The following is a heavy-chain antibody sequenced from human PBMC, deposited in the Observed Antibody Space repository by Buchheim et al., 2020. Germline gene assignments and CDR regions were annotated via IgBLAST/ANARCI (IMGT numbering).Heavy chain of an antibody. J-gene: IGHJ5*02. CDR1: GGTFSSYA. Sequence: QVQLVQSGAEVKKPGSSVKVSCKASGGTFSSYAISWVRQAPGQGLEWMGGIIPIFGTANYAQKFQGRVTITADESTSTAYRERSSRRSEDTAVYYWARDLSIAARLRGNWFDPWGQGTL. CDR2: IIPIFGTA. CDR3: ARDLSIAARLRGNWFDP. D-gene: IGHD6-6*01. V-gene: IGHV1-69*01.